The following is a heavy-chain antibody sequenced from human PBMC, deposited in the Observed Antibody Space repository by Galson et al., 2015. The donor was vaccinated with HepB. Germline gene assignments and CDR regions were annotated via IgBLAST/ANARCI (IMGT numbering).Heavy chain of an antibody. J-gene: IGHJ5*02. V-gene: IGHV4-59*01. D-gene: IGHD3-22*01. CDR2: IYFSGPT. Sequence: ETLSLTCTVSGDSISDYYWTWIRQPPGKGLEWIGYIYFSGPTNYNPSLESRVTMSVDTSKNQFSLRLTSVTAADTAVYYCARGAHYYDSRQNWFDPWGQGTLVTVSS. CDR1: GDSISDYY. CDR3: ARGAHYYDSRQNWFDP.